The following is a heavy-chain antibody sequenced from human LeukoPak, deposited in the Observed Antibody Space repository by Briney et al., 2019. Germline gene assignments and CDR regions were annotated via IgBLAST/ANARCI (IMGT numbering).Heavy chain of an antibody. V-gene: IGHV4-61*02. CDR1: GGSISSGSYY. CDR3: AREVYYGDYWYFDL. CDR2: IYTSGST. J-gene: IGHJ2*01. D-gene: IGHD4-17*01. Sequence: SETLSLTCTVSGGSISSGSYYWSWIRQPAGKGLEWIGRIYTSGSTNYNPSLKSRVTISVDTSKNQFSLKLSSVTAADTAVYYCAREVYYGDYWYFDLWGRGTLVTVSS.